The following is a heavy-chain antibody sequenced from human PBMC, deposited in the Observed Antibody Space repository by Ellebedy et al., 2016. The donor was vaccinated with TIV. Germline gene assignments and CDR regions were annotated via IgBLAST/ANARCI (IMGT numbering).Heavy chain of an antibody. J-gene: IGHJ6*02. CDR3: ARGHASGQYYYYGMDV. Sequence: SVKVSXXASGGTFSSYAISWVRQAPGQGLEWMGGIIPIFGTANYAQKFQGRVTITADESTSTAYMELSSLRSEGTAVYYCARGHASGQYYYYGMDVWGQGTTVTVSS. CDR2: IIPIFGTA. D-gene: IGHD3-3*01. V-gene: IGHV1-69*13. CDR1: GGTFSSYA.